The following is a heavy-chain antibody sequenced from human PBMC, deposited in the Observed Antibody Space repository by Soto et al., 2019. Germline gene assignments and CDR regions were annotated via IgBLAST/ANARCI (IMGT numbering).Heavy chain of an antibody. J-gene: IGHJ4*02. D-gene: IGHD2-15*01. CDR3: ARLSRYCSGGSCYYFDY. CDR2: IYYIGST. CDR1: GGSISSSSYY. Sequence: SETLSLTCTVSGGSISSSSYYWGWIRQPPGKGLECIGCIYYIGSTYYNPSLKSRVTISVDTSKNHFSLKLSSVTAADTAVYYCARLSRYCSGGSCYYFDYWGQGTLVTVSS. V-gene: IGHV4-39*01.